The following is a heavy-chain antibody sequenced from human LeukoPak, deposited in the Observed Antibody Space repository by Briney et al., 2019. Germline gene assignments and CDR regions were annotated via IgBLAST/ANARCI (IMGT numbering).Heavy chain of an antibody. V-gene: IGHV4-38-2*02. CDR2: TYHSGST. CDR1: GYSISSGYY. D-gene: IGHD3-3*01. CDR3: ARPSYETPYYFDC. Sequence: PSETLSLTCTVSGYSISSGYYWGWVRQPPGKGLEWIGSTYHSGSTYYNPSLKSRVTISVDKSKNQFSLKLSSVTAADTAVYYCARPSYETPYYFDCWGQGTLVTVSS. J-gene: IGHJ4*02.